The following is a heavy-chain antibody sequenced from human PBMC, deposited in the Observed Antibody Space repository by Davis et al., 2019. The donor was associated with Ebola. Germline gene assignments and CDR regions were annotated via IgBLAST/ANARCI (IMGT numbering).Heavy chain of an antibody. Sequence: ASVKVSCKASGYTFSNYGISWVRQAPGLELEWMAWIGVYNGATSYAEMLQGRVTVTTDTSTTTAYMELRSLRSDDTAVYYCARDPRGKDDLDYWGQGTLVTVSS. D-gene: IGHD2-15*01. V-gene: IGHV1-18*01. CDR2: IGVYNGAT. CDR3: ARDPRGKDDLDY. J-gene: IGHJ4*02. CDR1: GYTFSNYG.